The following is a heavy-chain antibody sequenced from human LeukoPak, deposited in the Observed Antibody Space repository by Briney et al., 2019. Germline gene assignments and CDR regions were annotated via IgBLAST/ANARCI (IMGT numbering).Heavy chain of an antibody. J-gene: IGHJ4*02. CDR1: GYTFTNYY. V-gene: IGHV1-46*01. D-gene: IGHD5-18*01. CDR2: INPSGGGT. CDR3: AREIGPRQLHLWGAAFDF. Sequence: ASMKVSCKASGYTFTNYYIHWVRQAPGQGPEWMGIINPSGGGTNYAQKFQGRVTMTRDTSTSTVYMELSSLRSDDTAVYYCAREIGPRQLHLWGAAFDFWGQGTLVTVSS.